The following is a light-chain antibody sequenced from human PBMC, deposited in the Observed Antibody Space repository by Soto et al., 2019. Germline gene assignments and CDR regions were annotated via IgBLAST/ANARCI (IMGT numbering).Light chain of an antibody. V-gene: IGKV1-33*01. CDR1: QGINNY. Sequence: IQLTQSPSSLSASVGDRVTITCLASQGINNYVAWYQQKPGKAPKLLIYDASNLETGVPSRFSGSGSGTDFTFTISSLQPEDIATYYCQQYDNLPLTFGGGTKVDIK. CDR3: QQYDNLPLT. J-gene: IGKJ4*01. CDR2: DAS.